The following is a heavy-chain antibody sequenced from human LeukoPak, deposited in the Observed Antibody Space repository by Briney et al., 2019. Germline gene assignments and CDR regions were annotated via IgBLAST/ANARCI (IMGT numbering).Heavy chain of an antibody. Sequence: GGSLRLSCVVSGFTFSTYWMHWVRQAPGKGLEWVSSISSSSSYIYYADSVKGRFTISRDNAKNSLYLQMNSLRAEDTAVYYCARNRENYWGQGTLVTVSS. D-gene: IGHD1-26*01. V-gene: IGHV3-21*01. J-gene: IGHJ4*02. CDR3: ARNRENY. CDR1: GFTFSTYW. CDR2: ISSSSSYI.